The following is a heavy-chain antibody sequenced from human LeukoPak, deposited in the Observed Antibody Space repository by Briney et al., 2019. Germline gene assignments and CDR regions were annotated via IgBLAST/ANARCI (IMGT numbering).Heavy chain of an antibody. CDR1: GFTFRNYA. V-gene: IGHV3-23*01. D-gene: IGHD3-22*01. J-gene: IGHJ4*02. CDR3: AKAPKGYYDSHDY. Sequence: GGSLRLSCAASGFTFRNYAMSWVRQAAGKGLEWVSAISGSGGSTYYADSVKGRFTISRDNSKNTLYLQMNSLRAEDTAVYYCAKAPKGYYDSHDYWGQGTLVTVSS. CDR2: ISGSGGST.